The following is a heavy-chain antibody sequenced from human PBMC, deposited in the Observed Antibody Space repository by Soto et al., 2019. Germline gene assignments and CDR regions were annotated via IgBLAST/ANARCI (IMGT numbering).Heavy chain of an antibody. J-gene: IGHJ4*02. Sequence: PSETLSLTCPVSGGSISTVGHYWTWIRRPPGKGLEWIGSIYHTGSTYYSKSLRSRLTMSVDTSKSQFSLRLSSVTAADTAVYYCARATGTLRSRNCDYWGQGSLVTVSS. D-gene: IGHD1-1*01. CDR2: IYHTGST. V-gene: IGHV4-31*03. CDR3: ARATGTLRSRNCDY. CDR1: GGSISTVGHY.